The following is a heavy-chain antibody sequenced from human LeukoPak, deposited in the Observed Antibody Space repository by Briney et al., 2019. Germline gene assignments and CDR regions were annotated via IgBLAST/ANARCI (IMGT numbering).Heavy chain of an antibody. Sequence: PGGSLRLSCVASGFIFSRFGMHWVRQSPGKGLEWVAVISHDGSNKYYADSVKGRFAISRDNSKNTLYLQMNSLRAEDTGVYYCARDKYGGNSNAFDIWGQGTLVTVSP. CDR1: GFIFSRFG. CDR3: ARDKYGGNSNAFDI. J-gene: IGHJ3*02. V-gene: IGHV3-30*03. CDR2: ISHDGSNK. D-gene: IGHD4-23*01.